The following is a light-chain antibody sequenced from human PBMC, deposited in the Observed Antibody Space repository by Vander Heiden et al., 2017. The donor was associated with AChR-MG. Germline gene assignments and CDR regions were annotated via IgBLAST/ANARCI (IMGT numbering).Light chain of an antibody. J-gene: IGLJ3*02. CDR1: RSNTGAVYV. CDR3: QSYDSSLSGWV. CDR2: GNN. V-gene: IGLV1-40*01. Sequence: QSVLTQPPSVSGAPGQRLTFPRTGRRSNTGAVYVLTRYQQFPRTAPKLLIYGNNNRASGVPNRFSGSKSGASASLTITGLQAEDEADYYCQSYDSSLSGWVFGEGTKLTVL.